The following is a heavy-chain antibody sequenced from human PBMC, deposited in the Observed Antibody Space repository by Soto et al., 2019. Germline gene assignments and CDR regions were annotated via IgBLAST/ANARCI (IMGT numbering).Heavy chain of an antibody. CDR3: AWGSGAYYYCGMDV. CDR1: GFTFSSYA. D-gene: IGHD3-10*01. CDR2: ISGSGGST. V-gene: IGHV3-23*01. Sequence: EVQLLESGGGLVQPGGSLRLSCAASGFTFSSYAMSWVRQAPGKGLEWVSAISGSGGSTYYADSVKGRFTISRDNSRNTRYLQMNSLRVEDTAVYYCAWGSGAYYYCGMDVWGQGTTVTVSS. J-gene: IGHJ6*02.